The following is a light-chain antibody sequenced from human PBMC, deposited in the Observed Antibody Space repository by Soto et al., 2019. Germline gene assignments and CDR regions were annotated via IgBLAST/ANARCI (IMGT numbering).Light chain of an antibody. J-gene: IGKJ2*01. V-gene: IGKV3-15*01. CDR1: QTIANN. CDR3: QQYNNWPPYT. Sequence: ETVMTQSQATLSVSQGERATLSCRAIQTIANNLAGYQQRPGQAPRLLIYGASTRASGIPARFSGSGSGTEFTLTISSLQSEDFAIYYCQQYNNWPPYTFGQGTKLEIK. CDR2: GAS.